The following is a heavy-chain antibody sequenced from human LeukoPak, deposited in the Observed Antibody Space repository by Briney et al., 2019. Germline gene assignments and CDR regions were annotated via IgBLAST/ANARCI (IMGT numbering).Heavy chain of an antibody. V-gene: IGHV3-23*01. J-gene: IGHJ4*02. Sequence: GGSLRLSCAVSGITLSDYGMTWVRQAPGKGLEWVAGISDSGGRTNYADSVKGRFTISRDNPKNTLYLQMNSLRAEDTAVYFCAKRGVVIRVILVGFHKEAYYFDSWGQGVLVTVSS. CDR3: AKRGVVIRVILVGFHKEAYYFDS. CDR1: GITLSDYG. D-gene: IGHD3-22*01. CDR2: ISDSGGRT.